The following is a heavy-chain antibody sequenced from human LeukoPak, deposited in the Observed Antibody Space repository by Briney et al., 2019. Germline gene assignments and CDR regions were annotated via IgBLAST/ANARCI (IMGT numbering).Heavy chain of an antibody. CDR1: GRSFSGFY. V-gene: IGHV4-34*01. CDR3: ARRCSSISCYNY. J-gene: IGHJ4*02. Sequence: PSETLSLTCAVYGRSFSGFYWSWIRQPPGKGLEWIGEINHSGSTNYNPSLKSRITISVDTSKNQFSLKLSSVTAADTAVYYCARRCSSISCYNYWGQGTLVTVSS. D-gene: IGHD2-2*02. CDR2: INHSGST.